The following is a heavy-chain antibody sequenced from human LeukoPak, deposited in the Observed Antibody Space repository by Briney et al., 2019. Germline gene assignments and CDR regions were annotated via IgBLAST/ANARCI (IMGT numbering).Heavy chain of an antibody. CDR2: ISYTGTYI. CDR1: AVTFKTYN. CDR3: TRDRGSYRPIDY. V-gene: IGHV3-21*01. Sequence: GGSLRLSCSASAVTFKTYNMNWVRQVPGKGLERVSSISYTGTYIYYADSVKGRFTISRDNAENSVYLQMNSLRVEDTAVYYCTRDRGSYRPIDYWGQGTLVTVSS. D-gene: IGHD1-26*01. J-gene: IGHJ4*02.